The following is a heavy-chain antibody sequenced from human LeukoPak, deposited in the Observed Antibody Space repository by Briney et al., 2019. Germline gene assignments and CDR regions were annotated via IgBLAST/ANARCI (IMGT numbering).Heavy chain of an antibody. CDR1: GFSLTTSGIR. CDR3: ARLYGDFYFDY. Sequence: SGPALVNPTQTLTLTCTFSGFSLTTSGIRLSWIRQPPGKALEWLAHIDWDDDKFYSTSLKTRLTLSKDTSKNQVVLTMTNMDPVDTATYYCARLYGDFYFDYWGQGTLVTVSS. D-gene: IGHD4-17*01. CDR2: IDWDDDK. J-gene: IGHJ4*02. V-gene: IGHV2-70*04.